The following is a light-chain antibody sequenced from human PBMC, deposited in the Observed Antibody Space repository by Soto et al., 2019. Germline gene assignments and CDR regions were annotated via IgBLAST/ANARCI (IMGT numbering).Light chain of an antibody. CDR2: EVS. Sequence: QSALTQPASVSGSPGQSITISCTGTSSDVGGYNYVSWYQQHPGKAPKLMIYEVSNRPSGVSNRFSGSNSGNTASLTISGLHAEDEADYYCSSYTSSSTLVVFGGGAKVTVL. J-gene: IGLJ2*01. CDR3: SSYTSSSTLVV. CDR1: SSDVGGYNY. V-gene: IGLV2-14*01.